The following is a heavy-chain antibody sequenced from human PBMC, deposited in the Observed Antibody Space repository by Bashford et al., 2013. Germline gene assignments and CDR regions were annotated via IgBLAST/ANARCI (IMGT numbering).Heavy chain of an antibody. CDR2: IYWNDDK. Sequence: SGPTLVKPTQTLTLTCTFSGFSLSTSGVGVGWIRQPPGNALEWLGIIYWNDDKRYSPSLKSRLTITKDTSKNQVVLTMTNVDPVDTATYYCAHVALDFWSGSFQTGGQGALVTVSS. V-gene: IGHV2-5*01. CDR3: AHVALDFWSGSFQT. CDR1: GFSLSTSGVG. J-gene: IGHJ1*01. D-gene: IGHD3-3*01.